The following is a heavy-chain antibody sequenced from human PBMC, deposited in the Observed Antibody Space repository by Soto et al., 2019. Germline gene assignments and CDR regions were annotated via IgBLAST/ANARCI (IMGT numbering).Heavy chain of an antibody. CDR2: ISGSGGST. D-gene: IGHD3-10*01. J-gene: IGHJ4*02. CDR1: GFTFSSYA. V-gene: IGHV3-23*01. CDR3: AKASGWFGEFDY. Sequence: EVQLLESGGGLVQPGGSLRLSCAVSGFTFSSYAMSWVRQAPGKGLEWVSAISGSGGSTYYADAVKGRFTISRDNSKNTLYLQMNSLRAEDTAVYYCAKASGWFGEFDYWGQGTLVTVSS.